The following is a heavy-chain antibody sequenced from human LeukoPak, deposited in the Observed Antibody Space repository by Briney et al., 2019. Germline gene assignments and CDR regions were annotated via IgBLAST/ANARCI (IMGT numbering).Heavy chain of an antibody. Sequence: GASVKVSCKASGYTFTSYYMHWVRQAPGQGLEWMGIINPSGGSTSYAQKFQGRVTMTRDASTSTVYMELSSLRSEDTAVYYCARDQLTYYDSSVRDYWGQGTLVTVSS. D-gene: IGHD3-22*01. CDR1: GYTFTSYY. V-gene: IGHV1-46*01. CDR2: INPSGGST. J-gene: IGHJ4*02. CDR3: ARDQLTYYDSSVRDY.